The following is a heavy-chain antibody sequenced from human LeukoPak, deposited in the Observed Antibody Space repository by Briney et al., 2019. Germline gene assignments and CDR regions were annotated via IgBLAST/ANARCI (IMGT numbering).Heavy chain of an antibody. Sequence: RPGGSLRLSCAASGFTFDDYGMSWVRHAPGKGLEWVSGINWNGGSTGYVDSVKGRFTISRDNAKNSLYLQMNSLRAEDTAFYYCARGGITIFGGIIYQDYWGRGTLVTVSS. J-gene: IGHJ4*02. CDR1: GFTFDDYG. CDR3: ARGGITIFGGIIYQDY. V-gene: IGHV3-20*04. D-gene: IGHD3-3*01. CDR2: INWNGGST.